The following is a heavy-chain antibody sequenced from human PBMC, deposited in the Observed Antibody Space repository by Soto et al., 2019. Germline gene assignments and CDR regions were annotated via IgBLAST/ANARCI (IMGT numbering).Heavy chain of an antibody. V-gene: IGHV4-39*01. CDR2: IYYSGET. CDR3: ARHGSF. Sequence: QLQLQESGPGLVKPSETLSLTCTVSGVSISGTSYYWGWIRQTPAKGLEWIGTIYYSGETFYNPSLKSRVTISIDTSKNHFSLNLTSVTAADTAIYYCARHGSFWGQGALVTLSS. D-gene: IGHD3-16*02. J-gene: IGHJ1*01. CDR1: GVSISGTSYY.